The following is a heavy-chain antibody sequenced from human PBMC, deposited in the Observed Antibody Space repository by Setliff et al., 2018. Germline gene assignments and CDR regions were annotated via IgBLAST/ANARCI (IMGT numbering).Heavy chain of an antibody. CDR2: ISGSGGST. J-gene: IGHJ4*02. V-gene: IGHV3-23*01. D-gene: IGHD2-15*01. Sequence: GGSLRLSCIASGFTFMSYSMNWVRQAPGKGLEWVSAISGSGGSTDYADSVKGRFTISRDNSKDTLYLQMNSLRAEDTAVYYCASSCSGTTCYAGLDYWGQGTLVTVSS. CDR1: GFTFMSYS. CDR3: ASSCSGTTCYAGLDY.